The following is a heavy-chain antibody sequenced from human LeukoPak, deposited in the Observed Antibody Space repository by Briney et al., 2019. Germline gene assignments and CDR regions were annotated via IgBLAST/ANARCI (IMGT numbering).Heavy chain of an antibody. CDR2: VYSGGRT. D-gene: IGHD1-26*01. CDR1: GFSFSSNY. J-gene: IGHJ4*02. Sequence: GGSLRLSCAASGFSFSSNYMSWVRQAPGKGLEYISVVYSGGRTYYSDSVKGRFTISRDIPKNTLYLQMNSLKAEDTAVYYCTRQKWQLPFHWGQGPLVTVSS. V-gene: IGHV3-53*01. CDR3: TRQKWQLPFH.